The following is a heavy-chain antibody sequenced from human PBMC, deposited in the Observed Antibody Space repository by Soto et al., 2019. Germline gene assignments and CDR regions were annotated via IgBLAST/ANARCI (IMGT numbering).Heavy chain of an antibody. CDR3: ARMETSGTLNWFDP. CDR1: GYTFGNND. CDR2: MNPNSGNT. Sequence: ASVKVSCKASGYTFGNNDISWVRQATGQGLEWMGWMNPNSGNTGYAQKFQGRVSMTRNTSITTAYLELSSLRSDDTAIYYCARMETSGTLNWFDPWGQGTTVTVSS. V-gene: IGHV1-8*01. D-gene: IGHD1-1*01. J-gene: IGHJ5*02.